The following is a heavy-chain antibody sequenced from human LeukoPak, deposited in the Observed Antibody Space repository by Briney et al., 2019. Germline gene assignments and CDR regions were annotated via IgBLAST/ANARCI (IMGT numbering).Heavy chain of an antibody. J-gene: IGHJ4*02. CDR3: ARIMIRGAPSDN. Sequence: GESLRLSCAASGFTFNTYALHWVRQAPGKGLEFVSAISSNGASTYYANSVKGRFTISRDNSKNTLYLQLGSLRDEDMAMYYCARIMIRGAPSDNWGQGTLVTVSS. D-gene: IGHD3-10*01. V-gene: IGHV3-64*01. CDR2: ISSNGAST. CDR1: GFTFNTYA.